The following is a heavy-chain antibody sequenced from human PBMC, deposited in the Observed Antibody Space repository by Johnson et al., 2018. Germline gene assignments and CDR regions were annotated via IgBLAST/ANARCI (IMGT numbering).Heavy chain of an antibody. J-gene: IGHJ6*04. Sequence: QVQLQQWGAGLLKPSETLSLTCAVYGGSFSGYYWTWIRQPPGKGLEWLGEINHSGSTNYNPSLKSRLIISVDTSKNHTPLQLRFVTAAATAVYYCARGSILRGNYYYYGMGLWGKGTTFTVSS. V-gene: IGHV4-34*01. CDR3: ARGSILRGNYYYYGMGL. D-gene: IGHD2-15*01. CDR1: GGSFSGYY. CDR2: INHSGST.